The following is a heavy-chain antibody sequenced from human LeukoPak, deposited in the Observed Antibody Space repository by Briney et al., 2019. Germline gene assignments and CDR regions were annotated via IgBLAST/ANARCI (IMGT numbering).Heavy chain of an antibody. D-gene: IGHD6-13*01. J-gene: IGHJ4*02. CDR3: ARDPGPYSSSWWYYFDY. CDR2: IIPIFGTA. CDR1: GYTFTSYG. Sequence: ASVKVCCKASGYTFTSYGISWVRQAPGQGLEWMGGIIPIFGTANYAQKFQGRVTITADESTSTAYMELSSLRAEDTAVYYCARDPGPYSSSWWYYFDYWGQGTLVTVSS. V-gene: IGHV1-69*13.